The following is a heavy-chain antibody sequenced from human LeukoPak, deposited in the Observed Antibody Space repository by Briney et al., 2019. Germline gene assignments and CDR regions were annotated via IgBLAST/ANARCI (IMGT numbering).Heavy chain of an antibody. Sequence: ASVKVSCKASGYTFTGYYMHWVRQAPGQGLEWMGWISTYNGNTNYAQKLQGRVTMTTDTSTSTAYMDLRRLRSEDTAVYYCARDLHRVVVRGVPHYYYYMDVWGKGTTVTISS. CDR2: ISTYNGNT. D-gene: IGHD3-10*01. CDR3: ARDLHRVVVRGVPHYYYYMDV. V-gene: IGHV1-18*04. J-gene: IGHJ6*03. CDR1: GYTFTGYY.